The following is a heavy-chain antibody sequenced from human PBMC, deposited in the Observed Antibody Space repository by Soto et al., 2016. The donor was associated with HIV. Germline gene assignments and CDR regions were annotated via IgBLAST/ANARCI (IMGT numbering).Heavy chain of an antibody. J-gene: IGHJ5*02. V-gene: IGHV4-61*01. Sequence: QVQLQESGPGLVKPSETLSLTCTVSGVSVSSGSYYWSWIRQPPGKGLEWIGYIDYSGSTNYNPSLKSRVTISVDTSKNQFSLKLRSVTAADTAVYYCARVDYKYNWFDPWGQGTLVTVS. CDR1: GVSVSSGSYY. CDR2: IDYSGST. D-gene: IGHD4-4*01. CDR3: ARVDYKYNWFDP.